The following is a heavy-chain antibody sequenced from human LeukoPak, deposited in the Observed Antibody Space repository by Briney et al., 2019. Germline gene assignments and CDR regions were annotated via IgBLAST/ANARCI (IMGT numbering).Heavy chain of an antibody. Sequence: SDTLSLTCTVSGGSIRSSSYYWVWIRQPPGKGLEWIGSIYYSGSTYYNPSLKSRVTISVDTSKNQFSLKLSSVTAADTALYYCAGVTGSYHFYYYMDVWGKGTTVTVSS. V-gene: IGHV4-39*07. J-gene: IGHJ6*03. CDR2: IYYSGST. D-gene: IGHD3-10*01. CDR3: AGVTGSYHFYYYMDV. CDR1: GGSIRSSSYY.